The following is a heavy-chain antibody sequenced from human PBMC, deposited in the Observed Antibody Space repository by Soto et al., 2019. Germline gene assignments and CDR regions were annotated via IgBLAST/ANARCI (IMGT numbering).Heavy chain of an antibody. J-gene: IGHJ4*02. Sequence: QVQLVQSGAEVKKPGASVKVSCKASGYTFTSYYMHWVRQAPGQGLEWMGIINPSGGSTTYAQKFQGTITKTRDTHTSTVYMELSSLRSEDTAVYYGARVGGYSWGGVDYGGQGTLVTVSS. V-gene: IGHV1-46*01. CDR3: ARVGGYSWGGVDY. CDR1: GYTFTSYY. CDR2: INPSGGST. D-gene: IGHD5-18*01.